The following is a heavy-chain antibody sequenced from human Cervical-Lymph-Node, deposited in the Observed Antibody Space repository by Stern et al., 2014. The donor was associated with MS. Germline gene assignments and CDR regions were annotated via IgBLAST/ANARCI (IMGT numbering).Heavy chain of an antibody. Sequence: VQLEESGAEVKKPGASVKVSCKASGYTFSSYGIDWVRQAPGQGLEWMGWISNNNDKTKYAQKFQDRVTMTTDTSTTTAYMELRSLRSDDTAVYFCAREGGTVTTDGGLDYWGQGTLVTVSS. CDR3: AREGGTVTTDGGLDY. J-gene: IGHJ4*02. V-gene: IGHV1-18*04. CDR2: ISNNNDKT. CDR1: GYTFSSYG. D-gene: IGHD1-1*01.